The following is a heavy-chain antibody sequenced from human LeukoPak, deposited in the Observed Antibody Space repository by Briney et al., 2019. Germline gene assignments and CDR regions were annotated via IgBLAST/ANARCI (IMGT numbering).Heavy chain of an antibody. CDR1: GGSFSGYY. CDR2: INHSGST. Sequence: SETLSLTCAVYGGSFSGYYWSWIRQPPGKGLGWIGEINHSGSTNYNPSLKSRVTISVDTSKNQFSLKLSSVTAADTAVYYCARAPRVPAAMRPNWFDPWGQGTLVTVSS. CDR3: ARAPRVPAAMRPNWFDP. V-gene: IGHV4-34*01. D-gene: IGHD2-2*01. J-gene: IGHJ5*02.